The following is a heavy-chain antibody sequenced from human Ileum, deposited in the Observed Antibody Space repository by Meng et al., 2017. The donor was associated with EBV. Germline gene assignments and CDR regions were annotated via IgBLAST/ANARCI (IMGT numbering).Heavy chain of an antibody. J-gene: IGHJ5*02. CDR3: AKFCIPAVGACNWFGH. CDR2: INYSGIT. V-gene: IGHV4-4*01. Sequence: VKLEGTLVCMYSLSYAHSNSSYLLSWDRQRPGKGLEWIGQINYSGITDHNPSLKSLVIKSVNTSKTHFTLNLMSMSGTDTAISSCAKFCIPAVGACNWFGHWGQGTLVTVSS. CDR1: YAHSNSSYL. D-gene: IGHD6-25*01.